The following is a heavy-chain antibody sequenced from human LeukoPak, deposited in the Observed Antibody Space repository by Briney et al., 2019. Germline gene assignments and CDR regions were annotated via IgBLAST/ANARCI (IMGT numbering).Heavy chain of an antibody. CDR1: GFTFSNYW. Sequence: GGSLRLSCAASGFTFSNYWMNWARQAPGKRLEWVANIKKDGSEKCYVDSVKGRFTISRDNAKNSLYLQMNSLRVEDTGVYFCARENFEFWGQGTLVTVS. V-gene: IGHV3-7*03. CDR2: IKKDGSEK. CDR3: ARENFEF. J-gene: IGHJ4*02.